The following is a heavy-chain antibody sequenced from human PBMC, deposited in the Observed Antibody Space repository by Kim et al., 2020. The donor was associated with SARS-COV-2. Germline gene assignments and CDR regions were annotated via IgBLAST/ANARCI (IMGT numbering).Heavy chain of an antibody. Sequence: GGSLRLSCAASGFTFSNAWMSWVRQAPGKGLEWVGRIKSKTDDGTTDYAAPVKGRFTISRDDSKNTLYLQMNSLKTEDTAVYYCTTYLYWGQGILVTVSS. D-gene: IGHD3-10*01. CDR3: TTYLY. J-gene: IGHJ4*02. CDR1: GFTFSNAW. CDR2: IKSKTDDGTT. V-gene: IGHV3-15*01.